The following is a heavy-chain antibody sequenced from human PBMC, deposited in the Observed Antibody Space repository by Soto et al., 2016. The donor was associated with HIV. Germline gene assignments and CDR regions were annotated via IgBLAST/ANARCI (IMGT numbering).Heavy chain of an antibody. CDR3: ARGSVLSAFDI. J-gene: IGHJ3*02. CDR1: GYTFTGYY. V-gene: IGHV1-2*02. CDR2: INPNSGGT. Sequence: QVQLVQSGAEVKKPGASVKVSCKASGYTFTGYYMHWVRQAPGQGLEWMGWINPNSGGTNYAQNFQDRVTITADESTSTAYMELNSLRFDDTAVYYCARGSVLSAFDIWGQGTMVIVSS.